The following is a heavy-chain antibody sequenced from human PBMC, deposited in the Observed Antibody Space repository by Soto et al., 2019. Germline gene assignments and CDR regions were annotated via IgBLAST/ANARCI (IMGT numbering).Heavy chain of an antibody. Sequence: ASVKVSCKVSGYTLTELSMHWVRQAPGKGLEWMGGFDPEDGETIYAQKFQGRVTMTEDTSTDTAYMELSSLRSEDTAVYYCATVESPQQLARPYDYYGMDVGGQGTTVTVSS. V-gene: IGHV1-24*01. D-gene: IGHD6-6*01. J-gene: IGHJ6*02. CDR3: ATVESPQQLARPYDYYGMDV. CDR1: GYTLTELS. CDR2: FDPEDGET.